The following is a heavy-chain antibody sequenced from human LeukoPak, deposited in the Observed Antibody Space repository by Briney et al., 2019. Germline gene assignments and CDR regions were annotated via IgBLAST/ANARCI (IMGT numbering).Heavy chain of an antibody. Sequence: SETLSLTCAVYGGSFSGYYWSWIRQPPGKGLEWIGEINHSGSTNYNPSPKSRVTISVDTSKNQFSLKLSSVTAADTAVYYCARFSSGWYFDYWGQGTLVTVSS. CDR1: GGSFSGYY. D-gene: IGHD6-19*01. V-gene: IGHV4-34*01. J-gene: IGHJ4*02. CDR3: ARFSSGWYFDY. CDR2: INHSGST.